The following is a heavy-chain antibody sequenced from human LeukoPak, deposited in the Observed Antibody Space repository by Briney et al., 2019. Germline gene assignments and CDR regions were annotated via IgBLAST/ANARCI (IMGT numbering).Heavy chain of an antibody. J-gene: IGHJ4*02. Sequence: GGSLRLSCAASGFTFSSYAMSWVRQAPGKGLEWVGFIRSKAYGGTTEYAASVKGRFTISRDDSKSIAYLQMNSLKTEDTAVYYCTRGRRATHDYWGQGTLVTVSS. CDR1: GFTFSSYA. D-gene: IGHD1-26*01. CDR3: TRGRRATHDY. V-gene: IGHV3-49*04. CDR2: IRSKAYGGTT.